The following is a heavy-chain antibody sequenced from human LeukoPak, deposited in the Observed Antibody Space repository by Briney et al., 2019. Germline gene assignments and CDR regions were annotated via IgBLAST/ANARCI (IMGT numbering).Heavy chain of an antibody. J-gene: IGHJ4*02. CDR2: IYYSGST. CDR3: ARAQKGGATTIDY. D-gene: IGHD1-26*01. CDR1: GGSISSGGYY. Sequence: SQTLSLTCTVSGGSISSGGYYWSWIRQHPGKGLEWIGYIYYSGSTYYNPSLKSRVTISVDTSKNQFSLKLGSVTAADTAVYYCARAQKGGATTIDYWGQGTLVTVSS. V-gene: IGHV4-31*03.